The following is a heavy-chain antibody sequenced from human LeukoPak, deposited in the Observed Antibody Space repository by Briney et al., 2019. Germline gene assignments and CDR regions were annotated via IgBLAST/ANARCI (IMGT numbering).Heavy chain of an antibody. CDR1: GFTFDDYG. D-gene: IGHD1-26*01. J-gene: IGHJ4*02. CDR3: ARDGVGATFYDY. CDR2: INWNGGST. Sequence: GGSLRLSCATSGFTFDDYGMSWVRQARGKGLEWVSGINWNGGSTGYADSVKGRFTISRDNAKNSLYLQMNSLRAEDTALYYCARDGVGATFYDYWGQGTLVTVSS. V-gene: IGHV3-20*04.